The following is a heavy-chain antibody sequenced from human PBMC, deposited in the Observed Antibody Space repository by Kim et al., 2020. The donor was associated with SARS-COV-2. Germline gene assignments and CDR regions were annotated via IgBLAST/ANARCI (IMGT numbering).Heavy chain of an antibody. D-gene: IGHD3-10*01. V-gene: IGHV3-7*01. CDR2: IKQDGSEG. CDR3: ASAVAAWLGIDY. Sequence: GGSLRLSCIASGFTFRTYCMTWVRQSPGKGLEWVAHIKQDGSEGSYLASVKGRFTISRDNAKNSLYLEMNSLRAEDAALYYCASAVAAWLGIDYWGQGTLVTVSS. CDR1: GFTFRTYC. J-gene: IGHJ4*02.